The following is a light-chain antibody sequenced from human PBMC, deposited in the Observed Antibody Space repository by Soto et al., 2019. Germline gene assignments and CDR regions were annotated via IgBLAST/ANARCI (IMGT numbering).Light chain of an antibody. V-gene: IGKV1-33*01. Sequence: EIQITQSPSSLSASVGDRVTITCQASQNINNYLNWYQQKPGRAPKLLIYDASNLEAGVPSRFRGSGSGTDFTFTISRLQPEDIATYYCQQYENLPTFGQGTRLEIK. CDR3: QQYENLPT. CDR2: DAS. CDR1: QNINNY. J-gene: IGKJ5*01.